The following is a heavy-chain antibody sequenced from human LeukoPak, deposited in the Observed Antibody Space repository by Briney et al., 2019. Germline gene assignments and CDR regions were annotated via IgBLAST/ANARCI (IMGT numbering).Heavy chain of an antibody. CDR2: FTPNSGGA. J-gene: IGHJ4*02. CDR1: GYTFTGFY. D-gene: IGHD1-26*01. CDR3: ARDLTKAGATGFFDY. V-gene: IGHV1-2*02. Sequence: ASVKVSCKASGYTFTGFYMHWGRQAPGQGLEWMGWFTPNSGGANYAQNFQGRVTMTRDTSITTAYMELSRLRSDDTAVYYCARDLTKAGATGFFDYWGQGTLVTVSS.